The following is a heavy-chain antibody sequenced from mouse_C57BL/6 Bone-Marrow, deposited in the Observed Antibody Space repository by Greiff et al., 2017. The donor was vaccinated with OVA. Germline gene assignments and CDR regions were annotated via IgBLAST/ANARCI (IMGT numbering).Heavy chain of an antibody. CDR1: GFSLTSYG. CDR2: IWSGGST. V-gene: IGHV2-5*01. J-gene: IGHJ4*01. CDR3: ARYYDYPWYAMDY. Sequence: QVQLKESGPGLVQPSQSLSITCTVSGFSLTSYGVHWVRQSPGKGLEWLGVIWSGGSTDYNAAFMSRLSITKDNSKSQVFFKMNSLQADDTAIYYCARYYDYPWYAMDYWGQGTSVTVSS. D-gene: IGHD2-4*01.